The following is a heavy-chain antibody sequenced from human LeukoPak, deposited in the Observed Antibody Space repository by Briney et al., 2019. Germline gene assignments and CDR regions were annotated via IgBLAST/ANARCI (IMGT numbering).Heavy chain of an antibody. J-gene: IGHJ6*03. CDR2: ISGSGGST. V-gene: IGHV3-23*01. CDR3: AKDKYSSGWNGVYYMDV. D-gene: IGHD6-19*01. Sequence: GGSLRLSCAASGFTFSSYAMSWDRQAPGKGLEWVSAISGSGGSTYYADSVKGRFTISRDNSKNTLYLQMNSLRAEDTAVYYCAKDKYSSGWNGVYYMDVWGKGTTVTVSS. CDR1: GFTFSSYA.